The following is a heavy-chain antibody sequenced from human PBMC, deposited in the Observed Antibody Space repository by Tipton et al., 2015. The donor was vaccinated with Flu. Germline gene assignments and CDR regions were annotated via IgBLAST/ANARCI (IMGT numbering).Heavy chain of an antibody. Sequence: TLSLTCTVSGGSISSSAYYWGWIRQTPGKGLEWIGNIYYSGSTFYNPSLKSRVTISLDKSTNQFSLRLSSVTAADTAIYYCATDDFGSSWYGYWGQGSLVTVSS. CDR2: IYYSGST. V-gene: IGHV4-39*07. D-gene: IGHD6-13*01. CDR1: GGSISSSAYY. CDR3: ATDDFGSSWYGY. J-gene: IGHJ4*02.